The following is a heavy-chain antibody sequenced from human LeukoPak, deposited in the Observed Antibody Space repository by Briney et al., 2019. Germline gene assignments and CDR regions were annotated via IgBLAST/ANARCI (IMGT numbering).Heavy chain of an antibody. Sequence: GTSLRLPCAASEFTFRNYGMHWVRQAPGKGLEWVAVIWNDGSNKYYTDSVKGRFNIVRDNTRNTLYLQMNSLRAEDTAVYYCTREIRSTYFDTWGKGTRVTVSS. V-gene: IGHV3-33*01. CDR2: IWNDGSNK. J-gene: IGHJ4*02. CDR1: EFTFRNYG. CDR3: TREIRSTYFDT. D-gene: IGHD3-16*01.